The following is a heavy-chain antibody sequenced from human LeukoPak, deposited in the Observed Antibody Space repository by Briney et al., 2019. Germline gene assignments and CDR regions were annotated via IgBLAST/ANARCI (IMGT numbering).Heavy chain of an antibody. CDR3: GRDTVGYGGAFDI. V-gene: IGHV3-30-3*01. Sequence: GGSLRLCCVASGFTFSSYNMHWVRQAPGKGREWVAVISYDGSNKYYADSVKGRSTISRDNSKNTLYLQVNSLRPEDTAVYYCGRDTVGYGGAFDIWGQGTMVTVSS. CDR1: GFTFSSYN. D-gene: IGHD5-18*01. J-gene: IGHJ3*02. CDR2: ISYDGSNK.